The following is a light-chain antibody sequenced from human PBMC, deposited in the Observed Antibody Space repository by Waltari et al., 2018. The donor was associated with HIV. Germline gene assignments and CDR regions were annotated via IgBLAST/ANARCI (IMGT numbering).Light chain of an antibody. CDR1: DSVKNN. V-gene: IGKV3-15*01. J-gene: IGKJ2*03. CDR2: GAS. CDR3: QQYNRWPPYS. Sequence: IVMTQSPASLYLPPGHTVSLSCRASDSVKNNLAWYQQRPGQAPRLLIYGASTRATGVAARFSGSGSGTEFTLTISSLQSEDFAVYYCQQYNRWPPYSFGQGTKLEIK.